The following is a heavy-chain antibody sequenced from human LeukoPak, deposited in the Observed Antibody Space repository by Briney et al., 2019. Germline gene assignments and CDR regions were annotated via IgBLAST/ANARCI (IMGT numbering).Heavy chain of an antibody. CDR3: AKDLVGVEKTLPMRKFYYDSSGYQP. CDR2: IKQGGSEK. V-gene: IGHV3-7*03. CDR1: GFTFSSYW. Sequence: PGGSLRLSCAASGFTFSSYWMTWVRQAPGKGLEWVANIKQGGSEKYYVDSVKGRFTISRDNVNNSLYLRMNSLRAEDTAVYYCAKDLVGVEKTLPMRKFYYDSSGYQPWGQGTLVTVSS. D-gene: IGHD3-22*01. J-gene: IGHJ5*02.